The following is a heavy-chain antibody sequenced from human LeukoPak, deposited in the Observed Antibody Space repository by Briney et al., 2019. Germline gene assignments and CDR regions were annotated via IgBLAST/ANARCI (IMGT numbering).Heavy chain of an antibody. J-gene: IGHJ4*02. V-gene: IGHV4-34*01. CDR2: INHSGST. CDR3: ARGGIGWDSSGWYLYYFDY. CDR1: GGSFSGDY. D-gene: IGHD6-19*01. Sequence: SETLPLTCAVYGGSFSGDYWSWIRQPPGKGLEWIGEINHSGSTNYNPSLKSRVTISVDTSKNQFSLKLSSVTAADTAVYYCARGGIGWDSSGWYLYYFDYWGQGTLVTVSS.